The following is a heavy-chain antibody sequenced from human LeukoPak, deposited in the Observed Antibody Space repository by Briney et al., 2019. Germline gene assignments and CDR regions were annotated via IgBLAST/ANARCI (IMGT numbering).Heavy chain of an antibody. Sequence: GGTLRLSCAASGFSFSTTWMHWVRQAPGKGLIWVSRINSDGTTSYADSVKGRFTISRDNAKNMLYLQMNSLRAEDTAVYYCARDWYYSIDYWGQGTLVTVSS. CDR1: GFSFSTTW. J-gene: IGHJ4*02. V-gene: IGHV3-74*01. D-gene: IGHD3-10*01. CDR3: ARDWYYSIDY. CDR2: INSDGTT.